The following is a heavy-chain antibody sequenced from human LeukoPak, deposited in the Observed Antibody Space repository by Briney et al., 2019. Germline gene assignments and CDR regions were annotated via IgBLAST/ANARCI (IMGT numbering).Heavy chain of an antibody. CDR3: ARQVRYSGYDFDY. CDR2: IYPGDSDT. D-gene: IGHD5-12*01. CDR1: GYSFTSYW. J-gene: IGHJ4*02. Sequence: GESLKISWKGSGYSFTSYWIGWVRQMPGKGLEWMGIIYPGDSDTRYSPSFQGQVTISADKSISTAYLQWSSLKASDTAMYYCARQVRYSGYDFDYWGQGTLVTVSS. V-gene: IGHV5-51*01.